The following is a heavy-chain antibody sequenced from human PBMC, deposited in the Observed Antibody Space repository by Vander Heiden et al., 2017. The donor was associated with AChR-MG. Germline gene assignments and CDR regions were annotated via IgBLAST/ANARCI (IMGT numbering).Heavy chain of an antibody. J-gene: IGHJ4*02. CDR3: AREPRTYYYDSSGYYYGYYFDY. CDR2: IYTSGST. Sequence: QVQLQESGPGLVKPSETLSLTCTVSGGSISSYYWSWIRQPAGKGLEWIGRIYTSGSTNYNPSLKSRVTMSVDTSKNQFSLKLSSVTAADTAVYYCAREPRTYYYDSSGYYYGYYFDYWGQGTLVTVSS. CDR1: GGSISSYY. D-gene: IGHD3-22*01. V-gene: IGHV4-4*07.